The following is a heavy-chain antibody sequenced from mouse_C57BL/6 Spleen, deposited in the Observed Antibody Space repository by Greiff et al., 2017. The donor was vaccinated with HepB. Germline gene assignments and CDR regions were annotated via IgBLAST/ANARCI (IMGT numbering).Heavy chain of an antibody. CDR2: ISNLAYSI. D-gene: IGHD2-4*01. CDR1: GFTFSDYG. CDR3: ARHGGDYAYFDY. J-gene: IGHJ2*01. V-gene: IGHV5-15*01. Sequence: EVQLQESGGGLVQPGGSLKLSCAASGFTFSDYGMAWVRQAPRKGPEWVAFISNLAYSIYYADTVTGRFTISRENAKNTLYLEMSSLRSEDTAMYYCARHGGDYAYFDYWGQGTTLTVSS.